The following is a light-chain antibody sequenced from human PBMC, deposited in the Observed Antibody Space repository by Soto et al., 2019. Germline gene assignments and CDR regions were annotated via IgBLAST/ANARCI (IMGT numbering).Light chain of an antibody. Sequence: IVMTQSPDSLAVSLGERATINCKSSQSVLYSSNNKSYLAWFQQKPGQPPKLLIYWASNLESGVPDRFSGSGSGTDFTLSISSLQAGDVAVYYCQQYYSSPLTFGGGTKVEIK. J-gene: IGKJ4*01. CDR2: WAS. CDR3: QQYYSSPLT. CDR1: QSVLYSSNNKSY. V-gene: IGKV4-1*01.